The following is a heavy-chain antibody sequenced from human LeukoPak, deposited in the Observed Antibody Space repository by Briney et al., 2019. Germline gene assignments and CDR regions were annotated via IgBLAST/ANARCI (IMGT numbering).Heavy chain of an antibody. CDR1: GFTVSTNY. CDR2: IYKSGRT. Sequence: GGSLRLSCAASGFTVSTNYMSWVRQAPGKGLEWVSVIYKSGRTYYADSVKGRFTISRDISKNTLSLQMNSLRAEDTAVYYCARESTSGYYLSSWGQGTLVTVSS. J-gene: IGHJ5*02. V-gene: IGHV3-66*01. CDR3: ARESTSGYYLSS. D-gene: IGHD3-22*01.